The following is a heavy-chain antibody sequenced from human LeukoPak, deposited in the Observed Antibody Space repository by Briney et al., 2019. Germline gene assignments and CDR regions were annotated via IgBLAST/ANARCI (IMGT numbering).Heavy chain of an antibody. CDR3: ARSSWEVGPTWGFDY. J-gene: IGHJ4*02. CDR2: IYYSGNT. D-gene: IGHD1-26*01. V-gene: IGHV4-39*07. CDR1: GGSISSSYYS. Sequence: SETLSLTCTVSGGSISSSYYSWGWIRQPPGKGLEWIGIIYYSGNTYYNPSLKSRVTISVDTSKNQFSLNLSSVTAADTAVYYCARSSWEVGPTWGFDYWGQGTLVTVSS.